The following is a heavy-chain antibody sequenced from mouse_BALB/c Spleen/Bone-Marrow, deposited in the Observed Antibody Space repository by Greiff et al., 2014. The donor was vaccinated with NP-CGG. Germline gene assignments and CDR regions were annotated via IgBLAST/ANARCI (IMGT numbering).Heavy chain of an antibody. J-gene: IGHJ2*01. CDR1: GFTFSSYG. Sequence: VKLMESGGGLVQPGGSLKLSCAASGFTFSSYGMSWVRQTPDKRLELVATINSNGGSTYYPDSVKGRFTISRDNAKNTLYLQMSSLKSEDTAMYYCARERYYGNGRIFEYWGQGTTLTVSS. D-gene: IGHD1-1*01. CDR3: ARERYYGNGRIFEY. CDR2: INSNGGST. V-gene: IGHV5-6-3*01.